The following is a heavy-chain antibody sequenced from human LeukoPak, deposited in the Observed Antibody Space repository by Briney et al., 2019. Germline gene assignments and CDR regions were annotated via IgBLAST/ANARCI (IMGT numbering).Heavy chain of an antibody. CDR3: ARYYYDSSGYFQH. D-gene: IGHD3-22*01. CDR1: GFTFSSYA. CDR2: ISGSGGST. J-gene: IGHJ1*01. Sequence: GGSLRLSCAASGFTFSSYAMSWVRQAPGKGLEWVSAISGSGGSTYYAGSVKGRFTISRDNSKNTLYLQMNSLRAEDTAVYYCARYYYDSSGYFQHWGQGTLVTVSS. V-gene: IGHV3-23*01.